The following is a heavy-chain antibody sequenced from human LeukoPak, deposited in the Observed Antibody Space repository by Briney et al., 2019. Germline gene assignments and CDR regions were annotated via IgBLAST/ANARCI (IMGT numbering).Heavy chain of an antibody. CDR1: GGSISSYY. CDR3: ARVRKDYYGMDV. J-gene: IGHJ6*02. V-gene: IGHV4-59*01. D-gene: IGHD1-14*01. Sequence: SETLSLTCIVSGGSISSYYWSWIRQPPGKGLEWIGYIYYSGSTNYNPSLKSRVTISVDTSKNQFSLKLSSVTAADTAVYYCARVRKDYYGMDVWGQGTTVTVSS. CDR2: IYYSGST.